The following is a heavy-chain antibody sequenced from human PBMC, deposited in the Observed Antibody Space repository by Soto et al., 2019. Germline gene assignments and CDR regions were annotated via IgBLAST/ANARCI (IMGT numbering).Heavy chain of an antibody. Sequence: PGGSLRLSCAASGFTFSSYGMHWVRQAPGKGLEWVAVISYDGSNKYYADSVKGRFTISRDNSKNTLYLQMNSLRAEDTAVYYCAKVGGWYSSGWDTEFWGQGTLVTVSS. CDR1: GFTFSSYG. J-gene: IGHJ4*02. D-gene: IGHD6-19*01. CDR3: AKVGGWYSSGWDTEF. CDR2: ISYDGSNK. V-gene: IGHV3-30*18.